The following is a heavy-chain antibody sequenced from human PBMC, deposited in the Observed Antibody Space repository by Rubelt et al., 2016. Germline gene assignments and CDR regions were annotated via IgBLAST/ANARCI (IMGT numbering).Heavy chain of an antibody. Sequence: NRGEWVSAISSSGDSTYYVDSVKGRFTISRDNSKNTLYLQMNSLRAEDTAVYYCANYDFWSGYGYFQHWGQGTLVTVSS. CDR3: ANYDFWSGYGYFQH. CDR2: ISSSGDST. J-gene: IGHJ1*01. V-gene: IGHV3-23*01. D-gene: IGHD3-3*01.